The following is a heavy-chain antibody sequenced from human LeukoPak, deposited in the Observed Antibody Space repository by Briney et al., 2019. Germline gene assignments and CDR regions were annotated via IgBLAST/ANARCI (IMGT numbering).Heavy chain of an antibody. V-gene: IGHV4-39*01. Sequence: KASETLSHTCTVSGGSISSSSYYWGWIRQPPGKGLEWIGSIYYSGSTYYNPSLKSRVTISVDTSKNQFSLKLSSVTAADTAVYYCARHYLISSGSNYQGIFDYWGQGTLVTVSS. J-gene: IGHJ4*02. D-gene: IGHD3-10*01. CDR2: IYYSGST. CDR1: GGSISSSSYY. CDR3: ARHYLISSGSNYQGIFDY.